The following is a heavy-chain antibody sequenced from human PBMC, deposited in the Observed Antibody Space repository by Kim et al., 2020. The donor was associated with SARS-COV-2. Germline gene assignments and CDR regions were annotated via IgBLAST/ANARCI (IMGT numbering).Heavy chain of an antibody. V-gene: IGHV1-3*04. D-gene: IGHD1-26*01. CDR1: GYTFTFNT. J-gene: IGHJ6*02. CDR3: VRDDTTISRVYNGMYV. CDR2: INTDNGNT. Sequence: ASVKVSCKASGYTFTFNTILWVRQAPGQRPECMGWINTDNGNTRYSQKFQGRLRITRDTSASTAYMELSSLRSEDTAIYYCVRDDTTISRVYNGMYVWGQGTTVTVSS.